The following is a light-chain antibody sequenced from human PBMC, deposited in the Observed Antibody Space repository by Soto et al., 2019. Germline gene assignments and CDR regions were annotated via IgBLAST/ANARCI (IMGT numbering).Light chain of an antibody. CDR3: QQGNTFPIT. Sequence: DIQMTQSPSYVSASLGDRVTITCRASQVVRNHLAWYQQKPGQAPVLLIFDASTLQTGLPSRFSGGGSGTDFTLTISGLQPEDFGTYYCQQGNTFPITFGQGTRLDI. CDR1: QVVRNH. CDR2: DAS. J-gene: IGKJ5*01. V-gene: IGKV1-12*01.